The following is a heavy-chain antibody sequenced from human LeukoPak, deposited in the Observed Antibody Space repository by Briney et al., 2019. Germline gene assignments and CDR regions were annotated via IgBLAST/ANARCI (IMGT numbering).Heavy chain of an antibody. CDR3: ARHSRSGYDYNY. J-gene: IGHJ4*02. V-gene: IGHV5-10-1*01. Sequence: GESLKISCKGSGYGFTSYWISWVRQMPGKGLEWMGRIDPSDSYTNYSPSFQGHVTISTDKSISTAYLQWSSLKASDTAMYYCARHSRSGYDYNYWGQGTLVTVSS. D-gene: IGHD5-12*01. CDR1: GYGFTSYW. CDR2: IDPSDSYT.